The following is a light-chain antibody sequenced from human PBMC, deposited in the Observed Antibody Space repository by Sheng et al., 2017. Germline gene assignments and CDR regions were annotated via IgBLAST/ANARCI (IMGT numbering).Light chain of an antibody. CDR2: STS. CDR3: QQSFSTPFT. Sequence: DIQMTQSPSSLSASVGDRVTVICRASQRIGSYLNWYQQKPGKAPRLLIYSTSTLPSGVPPRFSGSGSGTDFNLTVTSLLPEDFATYYCQQSFSTPFTFGHGTKVDI. CDR1: QRIGSY. J-gene: IGKJ3*01. V-gene: IGKV1-39*01.